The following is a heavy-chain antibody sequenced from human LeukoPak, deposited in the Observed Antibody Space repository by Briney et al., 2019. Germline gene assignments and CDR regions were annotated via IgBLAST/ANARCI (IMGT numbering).Heavy chain of an antibody. V-gene: IGHV3-7*03. J-gene: IGHJ4*02. CDR2: IKEDGSEK. Sequence: GGSLRLSCAASGFTFSSYWMTWVRRAPGKGLEWVANIKEDGSEKYYVDSVKGRFTFSRDNARNSLYLQMNSLRAEDTAVYYCVRAMDYWGQGTLVTVSS. CDR3: VRAMDY. CDR1: GFTFSSYW.